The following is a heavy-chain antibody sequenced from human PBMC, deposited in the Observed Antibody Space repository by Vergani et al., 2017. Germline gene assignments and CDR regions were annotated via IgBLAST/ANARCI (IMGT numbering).Heavy chain of an antibody. Sequence: EVQLLESGGGLVQPGGSLRLSCAASGFTFSNYAMSWVRQAPGKGLEWVSAISGSGGSTYYADSVKGRLPISRDNSKNTMYLQMNSLRAEDTAVHYCAKVPWCSSNSLWGQGTLVTVSS. CDR3: AKVPWCSSNSL. J-gene: IGHJ4*02. CDR2: ISGSGGST. CDR1: GFTFSNYA. V-gene: IGHV3-23*01. D-gene: IGHD4-11*01.